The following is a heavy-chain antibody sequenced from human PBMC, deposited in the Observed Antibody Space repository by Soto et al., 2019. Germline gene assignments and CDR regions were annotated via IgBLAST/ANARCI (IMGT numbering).Heavy chain of an antibody. CDR2: IFSNDEK. CDR3: ARIRSSGWYGAPPLD. D-gene: IGHD6-19*01. CDR1: GFSLSNARMG. Sequence: SGPTLVNPTETLTLTCTVSGFSLSNARMGVSWIRQPPGKALEWLAHIFSNDEKSYSTSLKSRLTISKDTSKSQVVLTMTNMDPVDTATYYCARIRSSGWYGAPPLDWGQGTLVTVSS. V-gene: IGHV2-26*01. J-gene: IGHJ4*02.